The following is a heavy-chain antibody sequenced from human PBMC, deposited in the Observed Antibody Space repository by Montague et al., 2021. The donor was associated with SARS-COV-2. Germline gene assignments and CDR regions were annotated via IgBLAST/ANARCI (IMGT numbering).Heavy chain of an antibody. D-gene: IGHD5/OR15-5a*01. V-gene: IGHV4-39*01. CDR1: GGSISSSSYY. CDR2: IYYSGST. J-gene: IGHJ4*02. Sequence: SETLSLTCTVSGGSISSSSYYWGWLRQPTGKGLEWTGRIYYSGSTSYYPPSKCRVTITVDTSKNQFSPKLSSVTAADTAVYYCARHERQCLRLYPYYFDYWGQGTLVTVSS. CDR3: ARHERQCLRLYPYYFDY.